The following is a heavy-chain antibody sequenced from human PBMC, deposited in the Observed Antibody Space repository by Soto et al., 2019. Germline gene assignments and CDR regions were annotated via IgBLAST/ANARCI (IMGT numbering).Heavy chain of an antibody. CDR2: IYYSGST. V-gene: IGHV4-39*01. D-gene: IGHD6-13*01. CDR1: GGSISSSSYY. J-gene: IGHJ4*02. Sequence: SETLSLTCTVSGGSISSSSYYWGWIRQPPGKGLEWIGSIYYSGSTYYNPSLKSRVTISVDTSKNQFSLKLSSVTAADTALYYCARSRSSSWYGSSVGYWGQGTLVTVSS. CDR3: ARSRSSSWYGSSVGY.